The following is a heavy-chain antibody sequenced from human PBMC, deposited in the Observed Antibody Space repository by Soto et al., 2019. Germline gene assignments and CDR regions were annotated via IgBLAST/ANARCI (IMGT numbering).Heavy chain of an antibody. J-gene: IGHJ5*02. D-gene: IGHD2-15*01. V-gene: IGHV3-11*06. CDR2: ISPGSRYP. Sequence: GGSLGLSCAVSGFTFGDSYMSWIRQAPGKGLEWLSYISPGSRYPAYADSVKGRFTISRDNAKRSLYLQMMSLTAEDTAIYYCVRGGGGGLFDPWGQGTMVTSPQ. CDR1: GFTFGDSY. CDR3: VRGGGGGLFDP.